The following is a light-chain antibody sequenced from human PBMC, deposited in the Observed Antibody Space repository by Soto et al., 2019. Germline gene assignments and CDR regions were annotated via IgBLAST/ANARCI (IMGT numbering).Light chain of an antibody. Sequence: EIVLTQSPGTLSLSPGDRAPLSCTASQSLSSSYLAWYQKTPGPATRLIIYGSISRASGLPERFSGSGCGTDFTITISRVAPEDSAVYYCYQYGTLITLGQGTEVDIK. V-gene: IGKV3-20*01. CDR3: YQYGTLIT. CDR1: QSLSSSY. J-gene: IGKJ1*01. CDR2: GSI.